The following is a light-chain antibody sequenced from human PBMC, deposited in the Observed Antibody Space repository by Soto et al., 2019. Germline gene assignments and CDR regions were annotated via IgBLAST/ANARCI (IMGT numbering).Light chain of an antibody. CDR1: NIGGTS. J-gene: IGLJ1*01. V-gene: IGLV3-21*02. CDR2: DDN. CDR3: QVWNISTDHYV. Sequence: SYELTQPPSVSVAPGQTARITCGGNNIGGTSVHWYKQSPGQAPVLVVYDDNDRPSGIPERFFGFNSENTATLTITRVEAGDEAEYYCQVWNISTDHYVFGTGTKVTVL.